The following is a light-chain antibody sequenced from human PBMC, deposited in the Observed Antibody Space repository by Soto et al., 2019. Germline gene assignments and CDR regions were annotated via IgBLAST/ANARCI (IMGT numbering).Light chain of an antibody. CDR1: QTISSW. V-gene: IGKV1-5*03. CDR3: QHHGSSLTWT. CDR2: KAS. Sequence: DIQMTQSPSTLSGSVGDRVTITCRASQTISSWLAWYQQKPGKAPKLLIYKASTLKSGVPSRFSGSGSGTEFTLTISRLEPEDFAVFYCQHHGSSLTWTFGQGTKGDIK. J-gene: IGKJ1*01.